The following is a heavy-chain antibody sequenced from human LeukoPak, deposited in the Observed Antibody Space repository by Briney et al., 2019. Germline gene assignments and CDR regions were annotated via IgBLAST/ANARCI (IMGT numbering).Heavy chain of an antibody. D-gene: IGHD2-2*01. V-gene: IGHV3-11*03. J-gene: IGHJ4*02. Sequence: GESLRLSCAASGFTFSDYYMSWIRQAPGKGLEWVSYISSSSSYTNYADSVKGRFTISRDNSRNSLYLQMNSLRLGDTALYYCATDCSGNRCYSLWGPGTLVTVSS. CDR2: ISSSSSYT. CDR3: ATDCSGNRCYSL. CDR1: GFTFSDYY.